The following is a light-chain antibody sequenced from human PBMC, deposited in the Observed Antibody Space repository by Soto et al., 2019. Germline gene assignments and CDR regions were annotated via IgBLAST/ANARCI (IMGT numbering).Light chain of an antibody. J-gene: IGKJ1*01. CDR3: QQRGNLWK. Sequence: EIVLTQSPATLSLSPGERGTLSCRASQNVSSYLAWYQKKPGQAPRLLIYDASNRATGIPARFSGSGSGTDFTLTISSLEPEDFAVYCCQQRGNLWKFGIGTKVDI. CDR2: DAS. V-gene: IGKV3-11*01. CDR1: QNVSSY.